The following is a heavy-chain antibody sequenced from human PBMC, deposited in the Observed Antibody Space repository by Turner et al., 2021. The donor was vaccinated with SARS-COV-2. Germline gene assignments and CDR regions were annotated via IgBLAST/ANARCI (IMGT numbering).Heavy chain of an antibody. Sequence: QLQLQESGPGLVKPSETLSLTCTVSGGSISSVSSYWGWIRQPPGKGLEWIGNVYYSGTTYYNPSLKSRVTISVDTSKNQFSLKLTSVTAADTAVYYCARRLLSPLGGMDVWGQGTTVTVSS. CDR1: GGSISSVSSY. V-gene: IGHV4-39*01. CDR2: VYYSGTT. D-gene: IGHD3-10*01. J-gene: IGHJ6*02. CDR3: ARRLLSPLGGMDV.